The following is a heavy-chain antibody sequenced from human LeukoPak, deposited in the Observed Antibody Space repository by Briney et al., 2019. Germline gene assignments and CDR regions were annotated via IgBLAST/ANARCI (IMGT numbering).Heavy chain of an antibody. CDR1: GGSISSGDYY. CDR3: ARVPGHYGDPGDY. V-gene: IGHV4-30-4*08. Sequence: PSETLSLTCTVTGGSISSGDYYWSWIRQPPGKGLEWIGYIYYSGSTYYNPSLKSRVTISVDTSKNQFSLKLSSVTAADTAVYYCARVPGHYGDPGDYWGQGTLVTVSS. CDR2: IYYSGST. D-gene: IGHD4-17*01. J-gene: IGHJ4*02.